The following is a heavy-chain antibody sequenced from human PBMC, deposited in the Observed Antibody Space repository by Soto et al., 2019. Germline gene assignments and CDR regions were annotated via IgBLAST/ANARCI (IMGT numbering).Heavy chain of an antibody. J-gene: IGHJ6*02. CDR3: ARGYCSSTSCYWFGYYYYYYGMDV. CDR1: GFTFSSYG. Sequence: QVQLVESGGGVVQPGRSLRLSCAASGFTFSSYGMHWVRQAPGKGLEWVAVIWYDGSNKYYADSVKGRFTISRDNSKNRRYLQMNSLRAEDTAVYYCARGYCSSTSCYWFGYYYYYYGMDVWGRGTTVSVSS. CDR2: IWYDGSNK. D-gene: IGHD2-2*01. V-gene: IGHV3-33*01.